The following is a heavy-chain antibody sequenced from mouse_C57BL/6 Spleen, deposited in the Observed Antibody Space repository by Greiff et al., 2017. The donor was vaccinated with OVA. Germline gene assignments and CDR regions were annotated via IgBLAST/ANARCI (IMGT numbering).Heavy chain of an antibody. V-gene: IGHV5-16*01. CDR2: INYDGSST. Sequence: EVKLMESEGGLVQPGSSMKLSCTASGFTFSDYYMAWVRQVPEKGLEWVANINYDGSSTYYLDSLKSRFIISRDNAKNILYLQMSSLKSEDTATYYCARDLTGYVDYWGQGTTLTVSS. J-gene: IGHJ2*01. D-gene: IGHD4-1*01. CDR1: GFTFSDYY. CDR3: ARDLTGYVDY.